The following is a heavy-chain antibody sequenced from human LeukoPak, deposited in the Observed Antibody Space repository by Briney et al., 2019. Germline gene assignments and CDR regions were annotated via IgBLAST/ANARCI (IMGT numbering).Heavy chain of an antibody. V-gene: IGHV4-59*01. CDR3: ARDRSGYVDY. D-gene: IGHD3-3*01. J-gene: IGHJ4*02. Sequence: SETLSLTCTVSGGSISGYYWSWIRQPPGKGLEWLGYIYYSGTTKYNPSLNSRVTISVDTSKNQFSLRLDSVTAADTAVYYCARDRSGYVDYWGQGTLVTVSS. CDR1: GGSISGYY. CDR2: IYYSGTT.